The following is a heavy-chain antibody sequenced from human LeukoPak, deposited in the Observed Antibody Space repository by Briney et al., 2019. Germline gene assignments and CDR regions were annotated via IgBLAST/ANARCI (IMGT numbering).Heavy chain of an antibody. Sequence: PGGSLRLSGAASGFTFDDYAMHWVRQAPGKGLEWVSGISWNSGSIGYADSVKGRFTISRDNAKNSLYLQMNSLRAEDTALYYCAKGPAGWELLNYFDYWGQGTLVTVSS. V-gene: IGHV3-9*01. D-gene: IGHD1-26*01. CDR3: AKGPAGWELLNYFDY. CDR2: ISWNSGSI. J-gene: IGHJ4*02. CDR1: GFTFDDYA.